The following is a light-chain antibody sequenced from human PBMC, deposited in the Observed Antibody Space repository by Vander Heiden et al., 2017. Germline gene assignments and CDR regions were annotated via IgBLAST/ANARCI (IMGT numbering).Light chain of an antibody. CDR2: GNT. J-gene: IGLJ3*02. V-gene: IGLV1-40*01. CDR1: SSKLGAGYD. CDR3: QSYDSSLSGWV. Sequence: QSVLTQPPSVSGAPGQRVTLSCTGRSSKLGAGYDVHWYQHLPGTAPKILIYGNTNRPSGVPDRFSGSKSGTSASLAITGLQAEDEADYYCQSYDSSLSGWVFGGGTKLTVV.